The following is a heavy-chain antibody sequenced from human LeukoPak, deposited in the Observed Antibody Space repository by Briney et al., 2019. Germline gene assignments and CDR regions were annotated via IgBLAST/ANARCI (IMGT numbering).Heavy chain of an antibody. CDR3: ARLKCSSTSCFYYYCMDV. CDR1: GGSFSGDY. D-gene: IGHD2-2*01. Sequence: KPSETLSLTCAVYGGSFSGDYWSWIRQPPGKGLEWIGEINPSGGTNYKPSLKSRVTISVDTSKNQFSLKLNSVTAADTAVYYCARLKCSSTSCFYYYCMDVWGKGTTVTISS. V-gene: IGHV4-34*01. J-gene: IGHJ6*03. CDR2: INPSGGT.